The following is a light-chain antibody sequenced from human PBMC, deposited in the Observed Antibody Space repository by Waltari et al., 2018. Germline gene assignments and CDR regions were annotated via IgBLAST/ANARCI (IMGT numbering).Light chain of an antibody. CDR1: QSVLHSSNNKNY. Sequence: DIVITQSPESLAVSLGERATINCKSSQSVLHSSNNKNYFAWYQQKPGQPPKLLIYWASTRKSGVPDRFSGSGSGTDFTLTISSLQAEDVAVYYCQQFQSHLRTFGQGTKVEIK. V-gene: IGKV4-1*01. CDR2: WAS. J-gene: IGKJ1*01. CDR3: QQFQSHLRT.